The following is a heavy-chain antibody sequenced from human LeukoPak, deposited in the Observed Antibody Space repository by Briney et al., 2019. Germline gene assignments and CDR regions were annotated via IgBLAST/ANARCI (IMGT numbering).Heavy chain of an antibody. CDR2: IWYDGSNK. J-gene: IGHJ4*02. D-gene: IGHD3-3*01. CDR3: ARDRSYDFWSGYSTPDY. Sequence: PGGSLRLSCAASGFTFSTSGMHWVRQAPGKGLEWVAVIWYDGSNKYYADSVKGRFTISRDNSKNTLDLQMNSLRAEDTAVYYCARDRSYDFWSGYSTPDYWGQGTLVTVSS. V-gene: IGHV3-33*01. CDR1: GFTFSTSG.